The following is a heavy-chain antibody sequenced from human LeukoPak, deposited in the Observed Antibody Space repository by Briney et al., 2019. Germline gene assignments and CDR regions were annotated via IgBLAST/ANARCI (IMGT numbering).Heavy chain of an antibody. D-gene: IGHD3-9*01. V-gene: IGHV1-2*02. CDR3: ARSYYDILTGVINWFDP. J-gene: IGHJ5*02. CDR1: GYTFSDFY. Sequence: ASVKVSCKASGYTFSDFYMHWVRQAPGQGLEWMGWINPNSGGTNYAQKFQGRVTMTRDTSISTAYMELSRLRSDDTAVYYCARSYYDILTGVINWFDPWGQGTLVTVSS. CDR2: INPNSGGT.